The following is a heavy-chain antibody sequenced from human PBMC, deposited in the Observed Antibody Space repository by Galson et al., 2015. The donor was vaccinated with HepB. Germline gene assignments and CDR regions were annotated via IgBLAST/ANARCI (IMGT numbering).Heavy chain of an antibody. CDR2: ISGSGGST. V-gene: IGHV3-23*01. Sequence: SLRLSCAASGFTFSSYAMSWVRQAPGKGLEWVSAISGSGGSTYYADSVKGRFTISRDNSKNTLYLQMNSLRAEDTAVYYCAKSPSLYYYDSSGYLVYWGQGTLVTVSS. CDR3: AKSPSLYYYDSSGYLVY. CDR1: GFTFSSYA. D-gene: IGHD3-22*01. J-gene: IGHJ4*02.